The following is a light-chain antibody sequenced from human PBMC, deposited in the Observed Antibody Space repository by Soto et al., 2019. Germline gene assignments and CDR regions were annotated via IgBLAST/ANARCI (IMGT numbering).Light chain of an antibody. CDR1: QSVGNNY. CDR2: HAS. CDR3: QQYGWSPPIT. Sequence: DIVLTQSPGTLSLSPGKRATLSCWASQSVGNNYLAWYQQKPGQAPRLLIYHASSRATGIPDRFSGNGSGTDFTLTISRLEPEDFAVYYCQQYGWSPPITFGQGTRLEIK. V-gene: IGKV3-20*01. J-gene: IGKJ5*01.